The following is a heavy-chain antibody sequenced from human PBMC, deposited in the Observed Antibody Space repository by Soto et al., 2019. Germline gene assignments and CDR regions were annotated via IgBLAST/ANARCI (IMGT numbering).Heavy chain of an antibody. CDR1: GYIFVNYG. V-gene: IGHV1-18*01. CDR2: IRPYSGNT. Sequence: QVQLVQSGDEVRKPGSSVKVSCKASGYIFVNYGIPWVRQAPGHGLEWMGWIRPYSGNTHYASKVQGRLTMTTDTSTSTAYMELGSLTSVDTAVYYCAMVDNYVTPTPQDVWGQGTTVTVSS. D-gene: IGHD3-16*01. CDR3: AMVDNYVTPTPQDV. J-gene: IGHJ6*02.